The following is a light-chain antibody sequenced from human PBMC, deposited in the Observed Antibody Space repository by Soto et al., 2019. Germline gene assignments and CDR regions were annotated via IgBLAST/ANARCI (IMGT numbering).Light chain of an antibody. CDR3: QQYSSSPT. Sequence: SLGTVSLSPGDRGTLHCRASQSVSSNYLAWYQHKPGHTPRLLIYGASSRSTGIPDRFSGSGSGTDFTLTISRLAPDDFAVYCCQQYSSSPTFGQGTRLAIK. J-gene: IGKJ5*01. CDR1: QSVSSNY. CDR2: GAS. V-gene: IGKV3-20*01.